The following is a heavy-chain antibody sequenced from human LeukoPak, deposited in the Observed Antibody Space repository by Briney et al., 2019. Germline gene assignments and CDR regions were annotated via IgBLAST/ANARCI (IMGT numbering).Heavy chain of an antibody. Sequence: GGSLRLSCAASGFTFSSYSMNWVRQVPGKGLEWVANIKQDGNEKYYVDSVRGRFTISRDNTKDSLFLQMDSLRVEDTAVYYCARVTFFYYYFDLWGRGTLVTVSS. J-gene: IGHJ2*01. V-gene: IGHV3-7*01. CDR3: ARVTFFYYYFDL. CDR2: IKQDGNEK. CDR1: GFTFSSYS.